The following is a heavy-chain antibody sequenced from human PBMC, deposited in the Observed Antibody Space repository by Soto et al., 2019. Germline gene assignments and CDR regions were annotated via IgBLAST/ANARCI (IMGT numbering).Heavy chain of an antibody. D-gene: IGHD6-13*01. CDR2: MNPNSGNT. Sequence: QVQLVQSGAEVKKPGASVKVSCKASGYTFTSYDINWVRQATGQGLEWMGWMNPNSGNTGYAQKFQGRVTMTRNTSISTGYMELSSLRSEDTAVYSCARERSAAGTGWFDPWGQGTLVTVSS. V-gene: IGHV1-8*01. CDR1: GYTFTSYD. J-gene: IGHJ5*02. CDR3: ARERSAAGTGWFDP.